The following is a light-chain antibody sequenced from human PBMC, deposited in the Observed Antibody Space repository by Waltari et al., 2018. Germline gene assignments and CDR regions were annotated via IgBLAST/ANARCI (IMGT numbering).Light chain of an antibody. CDR1: SSDVGGYNY. CDR2: DVA. CDR3: SSYTTRSILL. J-gene: IGLJ2*01. Sequence: QSALTQPVSVSGSPGQSITISCTGTSSDVGGYNYVAWYQPHPNKAPKVIIYDVANRPFGVSNRFSGSKSGSTASLTISGLQTEDEAYYYCSSYTTRSILLFGGGTKVTVL. V-gene: IGLV2-14*03.